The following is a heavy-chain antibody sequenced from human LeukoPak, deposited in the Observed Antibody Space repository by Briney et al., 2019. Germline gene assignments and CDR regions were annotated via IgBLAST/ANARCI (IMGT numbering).Heavy chain of an antibody. D-gene: IGHD3-16*01. CDR3: VKAMINYYFGMDV. CDR1: GFTFDDYA. J-gene: IGHJ6*02. CDR2: ITWNSGNI. Sequence: PGGSLRLSCTTSGFTFDDYAMHWVRQAPGKGLEWVSGITWNSGNIAYADSVKGRFIISRDNARNSLYLQMNSLRPEDTALYYCVKAMINYYFGMDVWGQGPPVTVSS. V-gene: IGHV3-9*01.